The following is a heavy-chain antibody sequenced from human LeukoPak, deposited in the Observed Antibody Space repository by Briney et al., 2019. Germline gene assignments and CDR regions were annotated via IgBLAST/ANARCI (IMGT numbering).Heavy chain of an antibody. CDR3: ARTSGYSSSWSADH. CDR2: ISYDGSKK. V-gene: IGHV3-30-3*01. Sequence: PGGSLRLSCAASGFTFSNYLMSWVRQAPGKGLEWVAVISYDGSKKYHADSVKGRFTISRDNSKNTLYLQMNSLRAEDTALYYCARTSGYSSSWSADHWGQGTLVTVSS. J-gene: IGHJ4*02. CDR1: GFTFSNYL. D-gene: IGHD6-13*01.